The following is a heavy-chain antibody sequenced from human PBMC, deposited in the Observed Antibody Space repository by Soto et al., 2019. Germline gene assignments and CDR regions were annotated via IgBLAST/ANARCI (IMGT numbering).Heavy chain of an antibody. CDR1: GDSITSSNW. Sequence: QVHLQKSGPGLVKPSGTLSLTCAVSGDSITSSNWWSWVRQAPGKGLEWIGEIYHSGATTYNPSLKNRAPISVEPSNNHFSLKLTSVTAADTAVYFCARDLGTGTDYWGRGTLVTVAS. CDR3: ARDLGTGTDY. CDR2: IYHSGAT. V-gene: IGHV4-4*02. D-gene: IGHD1-1*01. J-gene: IGHJ4*02.